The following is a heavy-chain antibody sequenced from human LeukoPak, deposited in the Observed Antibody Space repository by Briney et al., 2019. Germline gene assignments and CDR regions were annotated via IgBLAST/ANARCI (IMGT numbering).Heavy chain of an antibody. V-gene: IGHV1-2*02. CDR1: GYTFTGCY. D-gene: IGHD4-17*01. Sequence: ASVKVSCKASGYTFTGCYMHWVRQAPGQGLEWMGWINPNSGGTNYAQKFQGRVTMTRDTSISTAYMELSRLRSDDTAVYYCANSPMGYGDPFRWFDPWGQGTLVTVSS. CDR2: INPNSGGT. J-gene: IGHJ5*02. CDR3: ANSPMGYGDPFRWFDP.